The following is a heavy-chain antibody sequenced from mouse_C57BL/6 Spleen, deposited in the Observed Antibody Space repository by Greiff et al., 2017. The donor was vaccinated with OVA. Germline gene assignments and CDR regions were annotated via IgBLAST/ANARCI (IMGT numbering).Heavy chain of an antibody. D-gene: IGHD4-1*01. CDR1: GFTFSSYA. V-gene: IGHV5-9-1*02. Sequence: EVQGVESGEGLVKPGGSLKLSCAASGFTFSSYAMSWVRQTPEKRLAWVAYISSGGDYIYYADTVKGRFTISRDNARNTLYLQMSSLKSEDTAMYYCTRDWDGYFDYWGQGTTLTVSS. J-gene: IGHJ2*01. CDR3: TRDWDGYFDY. CDR2: ISSGGDYI.